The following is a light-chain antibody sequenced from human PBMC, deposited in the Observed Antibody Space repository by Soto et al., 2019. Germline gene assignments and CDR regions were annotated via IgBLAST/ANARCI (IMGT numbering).Light chain of an antibody. CDR2: YAS. Sequence: EIMMTQSPVTLSVSPGERATLSCRASQSVSNNLAWYQQKPGQPPRLLIYYASTRATGLPARFSGSGSGTQFPLTISRLQSEDFALYYCQQYHDWPPITFGQGTRLEIK. J-gene: IGKJ5*01. V-gene: IGKV3-15*01. CDR3: QQYHDWPPIT. CDR1: QSVSNN.